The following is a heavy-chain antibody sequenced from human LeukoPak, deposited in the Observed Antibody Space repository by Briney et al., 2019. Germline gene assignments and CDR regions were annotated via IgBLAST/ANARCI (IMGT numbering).Heavy chain of an antibody. Sequence: GGSLRLSCAASGFTFSSYAMSWVRQAPGKGLEWVSAISGSGGSTYYADSVEGRFTISRDNSKNTLYLQMNSLRAEDTAVYYCAKDIKGAGYSSGWPLDFGFDYWGQGTLVTVSS. V-gene: IGHV3-23*01. CDR2: ISGSGGST. CDR1: GFTFSSYA. CDR3: AKDIKGAGYSSGWPLDFGFDY. J-gene: IGHJ4*02. D-gene: IGHD6-19*01.